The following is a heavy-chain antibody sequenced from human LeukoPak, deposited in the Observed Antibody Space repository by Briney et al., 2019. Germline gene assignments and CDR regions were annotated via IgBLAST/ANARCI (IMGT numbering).Heavy chain of an antibody. CDR1: GGSMNSYY. Sequence: PSETLSLTCTVSGGSMNSYYWSWIRQPPGKGPEWIGYINYSGSTNYNPSLKSRVTISVDTSKNQFSLKLSSVTAADTAVYYCARDYTGDYDSSGYLYYLDYWGLGTPVTVSS. D-gene: IGHD3-22*01. V-gene: IGHV4-59*01. CDR2: INYSGST. J-gene: IGHJ4*02. CDR3: ARDYTGDYDSSGYLYYLDY.